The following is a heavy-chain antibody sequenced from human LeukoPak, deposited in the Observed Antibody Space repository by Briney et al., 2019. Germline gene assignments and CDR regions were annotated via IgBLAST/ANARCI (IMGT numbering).Heavy chain of an antibody. Sequence: GGSLRLSCAASGFTFSSFAMSWVRQAPGKGLAWLSAISVDGSMGHYSDYVKGRFSISRDNSKNTLYLQMDSLRAEDTALYYCAQGSYGDYGGQLQNGGQGTLVTVSS. CDR2: ISVDGSMG. CDR1: GFTFSSFA. V-gene: IGHV3-23*01. J-gene: IGHJ1*01. CDR3: AQGSYGDYGGQLQN. D-gene: IGHD4-23*01.